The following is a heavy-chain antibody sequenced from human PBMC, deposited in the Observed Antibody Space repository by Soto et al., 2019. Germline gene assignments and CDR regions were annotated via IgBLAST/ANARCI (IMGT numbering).Heavy chain of an antibody. V-gene: IGHV3-23*01. CDR1: GFTFSSNA. J-gene: IGHJ5*02. Sequence: EVQLLESGGGLVQPGGSLRLSCKASGFTFSSNAMTWVRQAPGKGLEWVSAISSSGFDTSYADSVKGRFTISRDNSKNTLYLQMHSLRDEDAAIYYCAEAFGYSSTWYARNWFDPWGQGTLVTVSS. CDR2: ISSSGFDT. CDR3: AEAFGYSSTWYARNWFDP. D-gene: IGHD6-13*01.